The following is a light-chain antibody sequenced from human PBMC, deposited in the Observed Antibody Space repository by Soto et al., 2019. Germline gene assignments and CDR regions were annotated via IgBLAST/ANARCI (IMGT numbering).Light chain of an antibody. CDR1: SSNIGNNY. CDR3: GTWDSSLSASYV. CDR2: ENN. V-gene: IGLV1-51*02. J-gene: IGLJ1*01. Sequence: QSVLTQPPSVSAAPGQKVTISCSGSSSNIGNNYVSWYQQLPGTAPKLLIYENNKRPSGIPDRFSGSKSGTSATLGITGLQTWDEADYYCGTWDSSLSASYVFGTGTKLTVL.